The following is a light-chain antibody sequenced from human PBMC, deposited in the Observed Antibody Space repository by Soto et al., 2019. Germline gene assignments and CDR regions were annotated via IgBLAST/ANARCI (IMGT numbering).Light chain of an antibody. J-gene: IGKJ1*01. Sequence: EIVLTQSPGTLSLSPGDRATLSCRASQSVNSNYLAWYQRKPGQAPRLLIYGASNRATDIPYRFSASGSGTDFAHTFTILNAEDLAVYYCQQYDSTPPTCGQGTKVEVK. CDR3: QQYDSTPPT. CDR1: QSVNSNY. CDR2: GAS. V-gene: IGKV3-20*01.